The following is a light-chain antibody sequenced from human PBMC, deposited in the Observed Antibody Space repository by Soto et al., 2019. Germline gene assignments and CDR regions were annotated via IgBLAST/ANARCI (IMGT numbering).Light chain of an antibody. J-gene: IGLJ1*01. CDR3: CSYAGSYTLYV. CDR2: DVS. Sequence: QSALTQPRSVSGSPGQSVTISCTGTSSDVGGYNYVSWCQQHPGKAPKLMIYDVSKRPSGVPDRFSGSKSGNTASLTISGLQAEDEADYYCCSYAGSYTLYVFGAGTKLTV. CDR1: SSDVGGYNY. V-gene: IGLV2-11*01.